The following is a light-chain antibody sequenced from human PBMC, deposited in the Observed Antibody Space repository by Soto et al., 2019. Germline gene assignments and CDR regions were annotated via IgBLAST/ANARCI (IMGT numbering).Light chain of an antibody. V-gene: IGKV1-5*01. CDR3: QQYNSYPWT. J-gene: IGKJ1*01. Sequence: DIQVTQSPSTRSASVGDRVTMTCRASQSISNSLAWYQQQPGKAPKLLIYDASSLESGVPSRFSGSGSGTEFTLTITSLQPDDFATYYSQQYNSYPWTFGQGTKVDIK. CDR2: DAS. CDR1: QSISNS.